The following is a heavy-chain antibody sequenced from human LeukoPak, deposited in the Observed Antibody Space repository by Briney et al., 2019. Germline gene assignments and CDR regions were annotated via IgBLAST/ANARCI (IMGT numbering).Heavy chain of an antibody. CDR3: ARDWDLNAFDI. CDR2: IWYDGSNK. D-gene: IGHD1-26*01. CDR1: RLTFSSYG. Sequence: GGSLRLSCAASRLTFSSYGIHWVRQAPGKGLEWVAVIWYDGSNKYYADSVKGRFTISRDNSKNTLYLQMNSLRAEDTAVYYCARDWDLNAFDIWGQGTMVIVSS. V-gene: IGHV3-33*01. J-gene: IGHJ3*02.